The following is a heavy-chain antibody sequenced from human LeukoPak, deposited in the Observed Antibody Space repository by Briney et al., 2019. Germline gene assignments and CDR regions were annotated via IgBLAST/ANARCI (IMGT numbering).Heavy chain of an antibody. V-gene: IGHV3-30-3*01. D-gene: IGHD6-13*01. Sequence: GGSLRLSCAASGFTFSSYAMRWVRQAPGKGLEWVAVISYDGSNKYYADSVKGRFTISRDNSKNTLYLQMNSLRAEDTAVYYCAREDEAGYYYYYGMDVWGQGTTVTVSS. CDR1: GFTFSSYA. CDR2: ISYDGSNK. CDR3: AREDEAGYYYYYGMDV. J-gene: IGHJ6*02.